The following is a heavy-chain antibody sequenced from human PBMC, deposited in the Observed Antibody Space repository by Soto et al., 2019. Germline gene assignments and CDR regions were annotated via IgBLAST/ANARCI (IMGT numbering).Heavy chain of an antibody. CDR2: IYHSGST. J-gene: IGHJ4*02. CDR3: ASDGAAALFRPPLTF. D-gene: IGHD6-13*01. Sequence: QVQLQESDPGLVRPSGTLSLTCAVSGGSISSTNWWSWVRQPPGKGLEWIGEIYHSGSTNYNPSLRRRVTMSLDKSKNQFSLRLSSVTAADTAVYYCASDGAAALFRPPLTFWGQGTLVTVSS. CDR1: GGSISSTNW. V-gene: IGHV4-4*02.